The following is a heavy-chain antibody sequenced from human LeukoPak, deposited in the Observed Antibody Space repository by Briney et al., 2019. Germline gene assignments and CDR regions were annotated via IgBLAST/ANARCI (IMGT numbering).Heavy chain of an antibody. CDR1: GFTFSSYA. CDR3: AKDRRGYSYGYDFDY. D-gene: IGHD5-18*01. Sequence: GGSLRLSCAASGFTFSSYAMSWVRQAPGKGLEWVSAISGSGGSTYCADSVKGRFTISRDNSKNTLYLQMNSLRAEDTAVYYCAKDRRGYSYGYDFDYWGQGTLVTVSS. CDR2: ISGSGGST. J-gene: IGHJ4*02. V-gene: IGHV3-23*01.